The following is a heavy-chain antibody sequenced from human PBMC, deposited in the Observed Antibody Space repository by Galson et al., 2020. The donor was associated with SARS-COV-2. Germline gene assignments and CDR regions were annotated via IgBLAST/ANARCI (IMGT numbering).Heavy chain of an antibody. J-gene: IGHJ6*02. V-gene: IGHV4-31*03. Sequence: ETSETLSLTCTVSGGSISSGGYYWTWIRQHPGTGLEWIGYIYYSGSPYYNPSLKSRVTISVDTSKNQFSLKLSSVTAADTAVYYCARGEAGGNRYYYYYYGMDVWGQGTTVTVSS. CDR1: GGSISSGGYY. CDR3: ARGEAGGNRYYYYYYGMDV. CDR2: IYYSGSP. D-gene: IGHD3-16*01.